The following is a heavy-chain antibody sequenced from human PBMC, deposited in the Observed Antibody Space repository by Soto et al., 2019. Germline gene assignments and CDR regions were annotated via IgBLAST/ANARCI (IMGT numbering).Heavy chain of an antibody. CDR2: ISSSSSYI. CDR1: GFTFGSYS. V-gene: IGHV3-21*01. J-gene: IGHJ4*02. CDR3: AREWLSIDY. D-gene: IGHD3-22*01. Sequence: PGGSLRLSCAASGFTFGSYSMNWVRQAPGKGLEWVSSISSSSSYIYYADSVKGRFTVSRDNAKNSLYLQMNSLRAEDTAVYYCAREWLSIDYWGQGTLVTVSS.